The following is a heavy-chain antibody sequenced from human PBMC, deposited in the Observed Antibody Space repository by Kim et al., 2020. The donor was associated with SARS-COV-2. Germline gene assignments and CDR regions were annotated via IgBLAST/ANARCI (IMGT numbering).Heavy chain of an antibody. J-gene: IGHJ4*02. D-gene: IGHD6-13*01. V-gene: IGHV4-59*01. CDR3: ARFSTGYSSSWSFDY. Sequence: PALQSRVTISVDTSKNQFSLKLSSVTAADTAVYYCARFSTGYSSSWSFDYWGQGTLVTVSS.